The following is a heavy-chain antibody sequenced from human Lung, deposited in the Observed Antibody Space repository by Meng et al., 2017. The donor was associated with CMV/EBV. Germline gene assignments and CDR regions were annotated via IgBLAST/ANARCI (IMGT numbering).Heavy chain of an antibody. D-gene: IGHD2-8*01. J-gene: IGHJ6*02. Sequence: ESXKISXAASGFNFSDYSMNWVRQAPGKGLEWVSSITYSSSYKKYADSVKGRFTISRDNAKNSLFLQMSSLRAEDTAVYYCARRWGASVGVYYYYGMDVWGQGXTVTVSS. CDR2: ITYSSSYK. V-gene: IGHV3-21*06. CDR1: GFNFSDYS. CDR3: ARRWGASVGVYYYYGMDV.